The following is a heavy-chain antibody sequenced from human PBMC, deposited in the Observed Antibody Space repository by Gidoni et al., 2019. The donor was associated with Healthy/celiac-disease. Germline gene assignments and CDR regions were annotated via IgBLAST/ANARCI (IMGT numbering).Heavy chain of an antibody. CDR2: IYPGDSDT. J-gene: IGHJ6*02. CDR1: RYSVTSYC. CDR3: ARHGQQLCATQEYCCYGMDV. D-gene: IGHD3-16*01. V-gene: IGHV5-51*01. Sequence: EVQLVPSGAEVNQPGDSLKISCQVSRYSVTSYCIGWVRQMPGKGLEWLVIIYPGDSDTRYSPSYQGQVTSSADKSISTAYQKWSSLKASDTAMYYCARHGQQLCATQEYCCYGMDVWGQGTTVTVSS.